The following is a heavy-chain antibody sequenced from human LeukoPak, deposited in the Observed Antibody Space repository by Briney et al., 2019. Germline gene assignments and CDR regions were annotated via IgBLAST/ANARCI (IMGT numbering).Heavy chain of an antibody. J-gene: IGHJ5*02. CDR3: ARVLWNWFDP. CDR1: GGSISRYY. V-gene: IGHV4-59*01. Sequence: PSETLSLTCTVSGGSISRYYWSWIRQPPGKGLEWIGYIYYSGSTNYNPSLKSRVTISVDTSKNQFSLKLSSVTAADTAVYYCARVLWNWFDPWGQGTLVTVSS. CDR2: IYYSGST.